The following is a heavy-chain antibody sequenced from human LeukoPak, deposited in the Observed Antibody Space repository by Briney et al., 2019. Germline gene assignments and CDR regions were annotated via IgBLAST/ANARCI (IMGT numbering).Heavy chain of an antibody. J-gene: IGHJ4*02. CDR1: GYTFTSYD. CDR2: INPSGGST. D-gene: IGHD3-22*01. V-gene: IGHV1-46*01. CDR3: ARDRYYDSSGYNHDY. Sequence: ASVKVSCKASGYTFTSYDINWVRQATGQGLEWMGIINPSGGSTSYAQKFQGRVTMTRDTSTSTVYMELSSLRSEDTAVYYCARDRYYDSSGYNHDYWGQGTLVTVSS.